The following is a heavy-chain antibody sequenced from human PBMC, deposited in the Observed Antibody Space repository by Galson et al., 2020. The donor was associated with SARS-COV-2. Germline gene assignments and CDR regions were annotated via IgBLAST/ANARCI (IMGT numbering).Heavy chain of an antibody. CDR2: IYYNGIT. J-gene: IGHJ4*02. CDR1: GGSIRDFY. D-gene: IGHD1-1*01. V-gene: IGHV4-59*12. CDR3: ARWNEGLDY. Sequence: SETLSLTCTLSGGSIRDFYWSWIRQPPGQGLEWSAFIYYNGITDYNPSLKSRATISVDASKNQFSLKLSSLTAADTAVYYCARWNEGLDYWGQGTPVTIST.